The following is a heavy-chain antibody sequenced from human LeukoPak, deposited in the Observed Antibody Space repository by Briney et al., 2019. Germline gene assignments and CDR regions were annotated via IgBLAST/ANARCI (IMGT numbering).Heavy chain of an antibody. Sequence: PSETLSLTCTVSGDSVTNDFFWRWVRQPPGKELEWIGSFCLGRDTYYRPSLKSRVTISVDTSKNQFSLNLNSVTAADTAVYYCARWASISREPGGFFGHWGQGTLVTVSS. CDR3: ARWASISREPGGFFGH. CDR1: GDSVTNDFF. J-gene: IGHJ4*01. V-gene: IGHV4-38-2*02. CDR2: FCLGRDT. D-gene: IGHD1-14*01.